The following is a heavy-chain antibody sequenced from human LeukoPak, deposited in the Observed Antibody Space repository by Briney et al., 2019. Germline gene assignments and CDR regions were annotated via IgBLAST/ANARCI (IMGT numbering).Heavy chain of an antibody. V-gene: IGHV3-21*01. CDR2: ISSSSSYI. CDR1: VFTFGSYS. D-gene: IGHD1-20*01. Sequence: GGSLRLSCAASVFTFGSYSMNWVRHAPWKGLEWVSSISSSSSYIYYADSVKGRFTISRDNAKNSLYLQMNSPRAEDTAVYYCARDNNWNDIDYWGQGTLVTVSS. J-gene: IGHJ4*02. CDR3: ARDNNWNDIDY.